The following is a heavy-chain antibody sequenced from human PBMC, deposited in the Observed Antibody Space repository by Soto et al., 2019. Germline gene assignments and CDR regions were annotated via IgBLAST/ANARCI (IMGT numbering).Heavy chain of an antibody. CDR2: IYSGGST. CDR3: ARAPPLPVTTGYFDY. CDR1: GFTVSSNY. Sequence: GGSLRLSCAASGFTVSSNYMSWVRQAPGKGLEWVSVIYSGGSTYYADSVKGRFTISRDNSKNTLYLQMNSLRAEDTAVYYCARAPPLPVTTGYFDYWGQGTLVTVFS. V-gene: IGHV3-66*01. D-gene: IGHD4-17*01. J-gene: IGHJ4*02.